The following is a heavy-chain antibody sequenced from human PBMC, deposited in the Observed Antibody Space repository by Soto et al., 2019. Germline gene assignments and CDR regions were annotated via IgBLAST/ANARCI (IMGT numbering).Heavy chain of an antibody. CDR2: IYYSGST. J-gene: IGHJ4*02. Sequence: SETLSLTCTVSGGSISSGDYYWSWIRQPPGKGLEWIGYIYYSGSTYYNPSLKSRVTISVDRSKNQFSLKVNSVTAADTAVYYCARGRLVPAVNFDYWGQGALVTVSS. CDR3: ARGRLVPAVNFDY. CDR1: GGSISSGDYY. V-gene: IGHV4-30-4*01. D-gene: IGHD2-2*01.